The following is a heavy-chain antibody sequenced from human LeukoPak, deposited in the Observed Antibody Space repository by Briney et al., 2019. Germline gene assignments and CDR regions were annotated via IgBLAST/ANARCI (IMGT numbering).Heavy chain of an antibody. CDR3: ARGPYSSSSGVRAFDI. CDR1: GGSFSGYY. D-gene: IGHD6-6*01. J-gene: IGHJ3*02. V-gene: IGHV4-34*01. CDR2: INHSGST. Sequence: PSETLSLTFAVYGGSFSGYYWSWIRQPPGKGLEWIGEINHSGSTNYNPSLKSRVTISVDTSKNQFSLKLSSVTAADTAVYYCARGPYSSSSGVRAFDIWGQGTMVTVSS.